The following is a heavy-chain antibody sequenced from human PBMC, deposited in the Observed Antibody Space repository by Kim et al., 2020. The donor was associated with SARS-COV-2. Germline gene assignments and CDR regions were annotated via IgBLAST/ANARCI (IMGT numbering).Heavy chain of an antibody. CDR3: ARARGRIFGVVITYYFDY. V-gene: IGHV4-34*01. J-gene: IGHJ4*02. Sequence: KTRVTLSVDTSKNQFSLKLSSVTAADTAVYYCARARGRIFGVVITYYFDYWGQGTLVTVSS. D-gene: IGHD3-3*01.